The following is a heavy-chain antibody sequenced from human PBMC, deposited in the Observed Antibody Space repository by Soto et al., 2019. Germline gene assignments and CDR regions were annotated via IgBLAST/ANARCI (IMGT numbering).Heavy chain of an antibody. CDR3: ARFNRIAAAGTDYYYGMDV. D-gene: IGHD6-13*01. CDR1: GGSISSYY. J-gene: IGHJ6*02. CDR2: IYYSGST. Sequence: PSETLSLTCTVSGGSISSYYWSWIRQPPGKGLEWIGYIYYSGSTNYNPSLKSRVTISVDTSKNQFSLKLSSVTAADTAVYYCARFNRIAAAGTDYYYGMDVWGQGTTVTVS. V-gene: IGHV4-59*01.